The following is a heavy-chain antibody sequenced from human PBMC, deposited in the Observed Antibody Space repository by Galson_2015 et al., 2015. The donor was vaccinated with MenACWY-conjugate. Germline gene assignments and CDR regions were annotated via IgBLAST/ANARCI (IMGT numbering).Heavy chain of an antibody. Sequence: WVRQMPGKGLEWVGLISPIDSKTRYSPAFEGQVTISADKSISTAYLQWNSLQASDTAMYYCARHPPGGRGMDVWGQGTTVTVSS. V-gene: IGHV5-51*01. CDR2: ISPIDSKT. CDR3: ARHPPGGRGMDV. D-gene: IGHD1-26*01. J-gene: IGHJ6*02.